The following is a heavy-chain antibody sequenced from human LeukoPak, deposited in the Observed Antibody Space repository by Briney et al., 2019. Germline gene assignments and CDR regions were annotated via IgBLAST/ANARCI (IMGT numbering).Heavy chain of an antibody. D-gene: IGHD6-25*01. CDR1: GFMFTDHA. J-gene: IGHJ6*03. CDR3: ARGSGRGGLMDV. CDR2: IDNSDNT. V-gene: IGHV3-53*01. Sequence: PGGSLRLSCAASGFMFTDHALSWVRQAPGKGLEWVSVIDNSDNTYYADSVKGRFTISRDNSKNTLYLQMNSLRAEDTAFYYCARGSGRGGLMDVWGKGTTVTVSS.